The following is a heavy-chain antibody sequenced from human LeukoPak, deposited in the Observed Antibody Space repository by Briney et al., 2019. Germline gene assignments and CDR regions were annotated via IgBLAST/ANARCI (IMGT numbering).Heavy chain of an antibody. V-gene: IGHV3-74*01. D-gene: IGHD1-26*01. Sequence: PGGSLRLSCAASGFTFSSYWMHWVRQAPGKGLVWVSRINSDGSSTSYADSMKGRFTISRDNAKNTLYLQMNNLRGEDTAVYYCARGTYGLRIDNWFDPWGQGTLVTVSS. J-gene: IGHJ5*02. CDR2: INSDGSST. CDR1: GFTFSSYW. CDR3: ARGTYGLRIDNWFDP.